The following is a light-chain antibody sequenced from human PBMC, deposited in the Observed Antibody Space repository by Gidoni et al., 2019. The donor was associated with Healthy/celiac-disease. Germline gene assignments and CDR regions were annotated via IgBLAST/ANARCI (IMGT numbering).Light chain of an antibody. V-gene: IGKV3-20*01. J-gene: IGKJ1*01. CDR2: GAS. Sequence: EIVLTQSPGTLSLSPGERATLSCMASQSVSSSYLAWYQQKPGQAPRLLIYGASSRATGIPDRFSCRGSGTDFTLTISRLEPEDFAVYYCQQYGSSPKTFGQGTKVEIK. CDR3: QQYGSSPKT. CDR1: QSVSSSY.